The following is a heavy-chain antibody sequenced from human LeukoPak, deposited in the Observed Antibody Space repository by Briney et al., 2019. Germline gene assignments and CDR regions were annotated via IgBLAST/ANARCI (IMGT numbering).Heavy chain of an antibody. Sequence: ASVKVSCKASGYTFTSYGISWVRQAPGQGLEWMGWISAYNGNTNYAQKLRGRVTMTTDTSTSTAYMELRSLRSDDTAVYYCARDNGYSSGWYGGDYWGQGTLVTVSS. CDR1: GYTFTSYG. D-gene: IGHD6-19*01. J-gene: IGHJ4*02. CDR2: ISAYNGNT. V-gene: IGHV1-18*01. CDR3: ARDNGYSSGWYGGDY.